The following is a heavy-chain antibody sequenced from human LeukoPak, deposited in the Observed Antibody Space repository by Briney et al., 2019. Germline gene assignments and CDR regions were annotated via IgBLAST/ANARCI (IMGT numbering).Heavy chain of an antibody. CDR3: AKGKQWELPFDC. D-gene: IGHD1-26*01. CDR2: ISDSGGGT. J-gene: IGHJ4*02. V-gene: IGHV3-23*01. CDR1: EFTFNSYA. Sequence: PGGSLRLSCAASEFTFNSYAMSWVRQAPGKGLEWLSSISDSGGGTDYADSVKGRFTISRDNSKNTLYLQMNSLRADDTAVYYCAKGKQWELPFDCWGQGTLVTVSS.